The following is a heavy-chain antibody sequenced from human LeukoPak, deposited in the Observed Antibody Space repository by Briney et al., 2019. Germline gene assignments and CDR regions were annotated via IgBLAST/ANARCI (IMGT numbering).Heavy chain of an antibody. J-gene: IGHJ6*02. CDR3: ARDIALGRYYGMDV. D-gene: IGHD2-15*01. V-gene: IGHV4-34*01. CDR2: INHSGST. Sequence: SETLSLTCAVYGGSFSGYYWSWIRQPTGKGLEWIGEINHSGSTNYNPSLKSRVTISVDTSKNQFSLKLSSVTAADTAVYYCARDIALGRYYGMDVWGQGTTVTVSS. CDR1: GGSFSGYY.